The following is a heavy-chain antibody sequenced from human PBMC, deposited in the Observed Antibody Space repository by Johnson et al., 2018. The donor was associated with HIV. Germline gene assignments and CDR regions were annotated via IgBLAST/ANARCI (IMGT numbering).Heavy chain of an antibody. J-gene: IGHJ3*02. D-gene: IGHD7-27*01. CDR1: GFTFSSYG. CDR3: AKVPNWGVDAFDI. Sequence: QVQLVESGGGVVQPGRSLRLSCAASGFTFSSYGMHWVRQAPGKGLEWVAVISYDGSNKYYAHSVKGRFTISRDNSKNTLYLQMNSLRAEDTAVYYCAKVPNWGVDAFDIWGQGTMVTVSS. V-gene: IGHV3-30*18. CDR2: ISYDGSNK.